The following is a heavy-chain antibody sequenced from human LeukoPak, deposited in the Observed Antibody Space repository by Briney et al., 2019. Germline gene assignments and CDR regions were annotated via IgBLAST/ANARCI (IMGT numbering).Heavy chain of an antibody. Sequence: SQTLSLTCAISGDSVSSNSAAWNWIRQSPSRGLEWLGRTYYRSKWYNDYAVSVKSRITINPDTSKNQFSLQLNSVTPEDTAVYYCARDLREYNCSSTSCYDNWFDPWGQGTLVTVSS. J-gene: IGHJ5*02. CDR3: ARDLREYNCSSTSCYDNWFDP. CDR2: TYYRSKWYN. D-gene: IGHD2-2*01. V-gene: IGHV6-1*01. CDR1: GDSVSSNSAA.